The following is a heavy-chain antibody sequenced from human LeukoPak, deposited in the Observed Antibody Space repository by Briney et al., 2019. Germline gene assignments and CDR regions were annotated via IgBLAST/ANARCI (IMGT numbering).Heavy chain of an antibody. J-gene: IGHJ4*02. CDR2: IYDSGST. CDR1: GGSISSYY. CDR3: ARHLGTRKVDY. V-gene: IGHV4-59*08. D-gene: IGHD7-27*01. Sequence: SETLSLTCTVSGGSISSYYWSWIRQPPGKGLEWTGYIYDSGSTNYNPSLKSRVTISVDTSKNQFSLKLSSVTAADTAVYYCARHLGTRKVDYWGQGTLVTVAS.